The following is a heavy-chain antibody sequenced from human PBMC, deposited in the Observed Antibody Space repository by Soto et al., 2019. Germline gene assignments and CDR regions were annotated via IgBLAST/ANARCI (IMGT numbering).Heavy chain of an antibody. D-gene: IGHD6-13*01. Sequence: LRRAWGGAGVKVTELYMTLDHQAPGKGLEWVSVIYNEFTDYADSVRGRFSISRDNSKDTLYLQMTSLRVEDTALYHCVKGGASYTSCWYANWGQGILVTVSS. J-gene: IGHJ4*02. V-gene: IGHV3-66*01. CDR2: IYNEFT. CDR1: GVKVTELY. CDR3: VKGGASYTSCWYAN.